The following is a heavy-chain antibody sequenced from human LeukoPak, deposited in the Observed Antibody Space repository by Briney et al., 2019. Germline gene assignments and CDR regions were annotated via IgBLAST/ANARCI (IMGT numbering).Heavy chain of an antibody. CDR1: GGSISSSSYY. CDR3: ARGRRDGYNLEYFDK. Sequence: SETLSLACTVSGGSISSSSYYWGWIRQPPGKGLQWIGSFYYSGSTYYNPSLKSRVTIYVDTSKNQFSLKLSSVTAADTAVYYCARGRRDGYNLEYFDKWGQGTLVTVSS. V-gene: IGHV4-39*01. CDR2: FYYSGST. J-gene: IGHJ4*02. D-gene: IGHD5-24*01.